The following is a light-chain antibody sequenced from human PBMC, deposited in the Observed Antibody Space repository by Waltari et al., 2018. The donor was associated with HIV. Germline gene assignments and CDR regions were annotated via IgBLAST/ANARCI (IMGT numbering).Light chain of an antibody. CDR2: GAY. CDR3: QKYGSSPFT. J-gene: IGKJ3*01. V-gene: IGKV3-20*01. Sequence: EIVLTQSPGTLSLSPGETATLSYRASQTVGRSLAWFQQRPGQAPRLLISGAYRRATGIPDRFTGSGSGTDFTLTISRLEPEDFAVYYCQKYGSSPFTFGPGTIVDI. CDR1: QTVGRS.